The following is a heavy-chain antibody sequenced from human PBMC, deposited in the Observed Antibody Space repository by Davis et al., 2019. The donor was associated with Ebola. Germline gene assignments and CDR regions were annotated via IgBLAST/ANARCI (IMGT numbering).Heavy chain of an antibody. V-gene: IGHV1-69*13. Sequence: SVKVSCKASGGTFSSSAISWVRQAPGQGLEWMGGIIPIFGTANYAQKFQGRVTITADESTSTAYMELSSLRSEDTAVYYCARGLPAAIVYYYYMDVWGKGTTVTVSS. CDR1: GGTFSSSA. CDR2: IIPIFGTA. CDR3: ARGLPAAIVYYYYMDV. J-gene: IGHJ6*03. D-gene: IGHD2-2*02.